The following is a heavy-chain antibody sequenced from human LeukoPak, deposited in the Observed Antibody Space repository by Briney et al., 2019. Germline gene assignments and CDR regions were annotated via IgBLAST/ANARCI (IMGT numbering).Heavy chain of an antibody. Sequence: PSGTLSLTCTVSGYSISSGYYWGWIRQPPGKGLEWIGYIYYSGSTNYNPSLKSRVTISVDTSKNQFSLKLSSVTAADTAVYYCARGGDYYYGMDVWGQGTTVTVSS. CDR3: ARGGDYYYGMDV. CDR2: IYYSGST. D-gene: IGHD3-10*01. CDR1: GYSISSGYY. V-gene: IGHV4-38-2*02. J-gene: IGHJ6*02.